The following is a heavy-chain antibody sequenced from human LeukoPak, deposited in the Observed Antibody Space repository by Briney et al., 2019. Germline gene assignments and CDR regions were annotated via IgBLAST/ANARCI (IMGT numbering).Heavy chain of an antibody. CDR3: ASGDLELELPLD. V-gene: IGHV1-69*13. Sequence: ASVKVSCKASGGTFSSYAISWVRQAPGQGLEWMGGIIPIFGTANYAQKFQGRVTITADESTSTAYMELSSLRSEDTAVYYCASGDLELELPLDWGQGTLVTVSS. J-gene: IGHJ4*02. CDR1: GGTFSSYA. CDR2: IIPIFGTA. D-gene: IGHD1-7*01.